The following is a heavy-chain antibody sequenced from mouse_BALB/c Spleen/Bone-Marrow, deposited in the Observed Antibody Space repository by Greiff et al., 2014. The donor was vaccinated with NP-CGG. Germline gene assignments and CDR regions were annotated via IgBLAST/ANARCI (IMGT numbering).Heavy chain of an antibody. CDR2: ISSYYGDA. J-gene: IGHJ4*01. Sequence: VQLQQSGAELVRPGVSVKISCKGSGYTFTDYAVHWVKQSHTKSLEWIGLISSYYGDATYNQKSKGKATMTVDKSSSTAFLELARLTSEDSAIYYCARSGKVRNAMDYWGQGTSATVSS. CDR1: GYTFTDYA. V-gene: IGHV1S137*01. CDR3: ARSGKVRNAMDY. D-gene: IGHD2-14*01.